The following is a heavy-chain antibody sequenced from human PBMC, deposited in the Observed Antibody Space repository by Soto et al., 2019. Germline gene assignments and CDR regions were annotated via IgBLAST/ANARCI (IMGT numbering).Heavy chain of an antibody. CDR2: ISYDGSNK. Sequence: PGGSLRLSCAASGFTFSSYAMHWVRQAPGKGLEWVAVISYDGSNKYYADSVKGRFTISRDNSKNTLYLQMNSLRAEDTAVYYCARGTGTRHPTVGYWGQGTLVTVSS. J-gene: IGHJ4*02. CDR3: ARGTGTRHPTVGY. V-gene: IGHV3-30-3*01. CDR1: GFTFSSYA. D-gene: IGHD1-7*01.